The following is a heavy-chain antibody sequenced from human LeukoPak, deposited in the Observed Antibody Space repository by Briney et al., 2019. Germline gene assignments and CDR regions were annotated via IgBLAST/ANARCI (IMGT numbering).Heavy chain of an antibody. CDR3: ANLGEYSYGPVTSQY. CDR1: GFTFSSYA. D-gene: IGHD3-10*01. V-gene: IGHV3-23*01. CDR2: ISGSGCST. J-gene: IGHJ4*02. Sequence: GGSLRLSCAASGFTFSSYAMSWVRQARGRGLEEVLAISGSGCSTYYADSVKGRFTISRDNSKNTLYLQMNSLRAEDTAVYHCANLGEYSYGPVTSQYWGQGPLVPVSS.